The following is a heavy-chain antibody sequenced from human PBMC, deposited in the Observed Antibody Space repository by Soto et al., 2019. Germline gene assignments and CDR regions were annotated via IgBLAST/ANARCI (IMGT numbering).Heavy chain of an antibody. CDR2: IYWHDDK. J-gene: IGHJ4*02. D-gene: IGHD6-19*01. CDR1: GFSLSSTRMA. CDR3: AHIVVAGLGYYFDY. V-gene: IGHV2-5*01. Sequence: QFTLKESGPTLVKPTQTLTLTCTFSGFSLSSTRMAVGWIRQLPGKALEWLALIYWHDDKRYSPFLKSRLTITKDTSKNQVVLTMSNMYPVDTARYYCAHIVVAGLGYYFDYWGQGTLVTVSS.